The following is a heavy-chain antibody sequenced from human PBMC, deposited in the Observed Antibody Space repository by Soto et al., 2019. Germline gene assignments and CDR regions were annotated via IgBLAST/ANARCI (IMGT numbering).Heavy chain of an antibody. CDR3: ARVGDDYGDYADY. J-gene: IGHJ4*02. V-gene: IGHV4-39*01. D-gene: IGHD4-17*01. CDR1: GGSISSSSYY. CDR2: IYYSGST. Sequence: QLQLQESGPGLVKPSETLSLTCTVSGGSISSSSYYWGWIRQPPGKGLEWIGSIYYSGSTYYNQSLKSRVTISVDTSKNQFSLKLSSVTAADTAVYYCARVGDDYGDYADYWGQGTLVTVSS.